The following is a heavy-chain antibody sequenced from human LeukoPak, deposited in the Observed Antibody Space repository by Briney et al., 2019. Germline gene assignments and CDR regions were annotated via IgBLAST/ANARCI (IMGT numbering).Heavy chain of an antibody. CDR2: INPDGNER. Sequence: GGSLRLSCAASGFSFSSYYMSWVRQAPGKGLEWVALINPDGNERYYVDSVKGRFTISRDNARNSLYLQMDSLSDDTAMYFCTRDLAAVPGPRMDVWGQGTTVTVSS. D-gene: IGHD6-19*01. CDR3: TRDLAAVPGPRMDV. CDR1: GFSFSSYY. J-gene: IGHJ6*02. V-gene: IGHV3-7*03.